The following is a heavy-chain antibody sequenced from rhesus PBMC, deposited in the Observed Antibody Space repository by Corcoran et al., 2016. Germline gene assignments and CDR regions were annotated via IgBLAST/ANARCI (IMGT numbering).Heavy chain of an antibody. J-gene: IGHJ4*01. CDR3: AKDLQLLY. D-gene: IGHD1-44*01. CDR2: AGSDGSK. CDR1: AFTFSNYA. Sequence: EVQLVASGGGLAKPGGSRRVSCAVSAFTFSNYAMHWVRQDPGKVRGWVAAAGSDGSKWYAESLKGRFTSSRDNSKNTLFLEVNNLRVEDTAVYYCAKDLQLLYWGQGVLVTVSS. V-gene: IGHV3-103*01.